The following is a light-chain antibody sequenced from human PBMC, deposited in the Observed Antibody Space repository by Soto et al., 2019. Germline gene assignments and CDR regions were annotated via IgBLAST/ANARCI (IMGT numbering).Light chain of an antibody. CDR2: GNT. J-gene: IGLJ2*01. Sequence: HSVLTQPPSVSGAPGQRVSISCTGSNSNIGAGYDVHWYQHLPGAAPKLLIYGNTNRPSGVPDRFSGSRSGTSASLAITGLQAEDEADYYCQSYDSSLVFGGGTKLTVL. CDR1: NSNIGAGYD. V-gene: IGLV1-40*01. CDR3: QSYDSSLV.